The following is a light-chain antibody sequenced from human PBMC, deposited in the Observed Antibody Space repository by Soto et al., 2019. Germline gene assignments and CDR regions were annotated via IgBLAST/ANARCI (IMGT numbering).Light chain of an antibody. CDR1: TSNIGNNA. Sequence: QSVLTQTPSVSEAPRQRVTISCSGGTSNIGNNAVNWYQQVPGKAPKLLIYLNDQRPSGVPDRFSGSKSGTSAFLAISGLQSEDEADYYCAAWDDSLNALFGTGTKLTVL. J-gene: IGLJ1*01. CDR3: AAWDDSLNAL. CDR2: LND. V-gene: IGLV1-36*01.